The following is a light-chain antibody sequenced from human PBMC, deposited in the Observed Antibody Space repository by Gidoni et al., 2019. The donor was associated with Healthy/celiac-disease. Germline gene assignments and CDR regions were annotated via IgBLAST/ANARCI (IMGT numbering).Light chain of an antibody. CDR2: AAS. J-gene: IGKJ2*02. CDR3: QQSYSTPGT. Sequence: DIQMTQSPSSLSASVGDRVTITCRASQSISSYLNWYQQKPGKAPKLLIYAASSLQSGVPSRFSCSGSRTDFTLTISSLQPEDFATYYCQQSYSTPGTFGQGTKLEIK. CDR1: QSISSY. V-gene: IGKV1-39*01.